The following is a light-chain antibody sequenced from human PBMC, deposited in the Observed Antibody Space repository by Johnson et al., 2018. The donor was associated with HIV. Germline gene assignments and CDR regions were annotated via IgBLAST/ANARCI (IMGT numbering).Light chain of an antibody. V-gene: IGLV1-51*01. Sequence: QPVLTQPPSVSAAPGQKVTISCSGSSSNIGNNYVSWYQHLPGAAPKLLIYDNNKRPSGIPDRFSGSKSGTSATLGITGLQTGDEADYYCGTLDSSLRAGTRYVFGTGTKVTVL. CDR2: DNN. J-gene: IGLJ1*01. CDR1: SSNIGNNY. CDR3: GTLDSSLRAGTRYV.